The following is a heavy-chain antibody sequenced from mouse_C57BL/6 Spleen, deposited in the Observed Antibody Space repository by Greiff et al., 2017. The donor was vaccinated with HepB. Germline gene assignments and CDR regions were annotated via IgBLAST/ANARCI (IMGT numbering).Heavy chain of an antibody. J-gene: IGHJ2*01. CDR3: ARYLTMIKSFDY. CDR2: INPYNGGT. Sequence: EVQLQESGPVLVKPGASVKMSCKASGYTFTDYYMNWVKQSHGKSLEWIGVINPYNGGTSYNQKFKGKATLTVDKSSSTAYMELNSLTSEDSAVYYCARYLTMIKSFDYWGQGTTLTVSS. D-gene: IGHD2-4*01. CDR1: GYTFTDYY. V-gene: IGHV1-19*01.